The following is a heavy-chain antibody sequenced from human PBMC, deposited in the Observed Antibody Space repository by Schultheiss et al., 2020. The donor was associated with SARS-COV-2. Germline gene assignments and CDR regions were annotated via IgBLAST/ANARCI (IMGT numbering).Heavy chain of an antibody. CDR3: ARIRHERYGMDV. J-gene: IGHJ6*02. CDR1: GFSLSTSGVG. V-gene: IGHV2-5*01. Sequence: SGPTLVKPTQTLTLTCTFSGFSLSTSGVGVGWIRQPPGKALEWLALIYWNDDKRYSPSLKSRLTITKDTSKNQVVLTMTNMDPVDTATYYCARIRHERYGMDVWGQGTTVTVSS. CDR2: IYWNDDK. D-gene: IGHD5-18*01.